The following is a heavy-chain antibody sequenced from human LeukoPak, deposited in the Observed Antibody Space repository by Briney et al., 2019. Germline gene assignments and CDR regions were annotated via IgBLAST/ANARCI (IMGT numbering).Heavy chain of an antibody. CDR1: GYTFTSYG. CDR3: ARAEGYCSGGSCYSGAAFDI. V-gene: IGHV1-18*01. D-gene: IGHD2-15*01. CDR2: ISAYNGNT. Sequence: GASVKVSCKASGYTFTSYGISWVRQAPGQGLEWMGWISAYNGNTNYAQKLQGRATMTTDTSTSTAYMELRSLRSDDTAVYYCARAEGYCSGGSCYSGAAFDIWGQGTMVTVSS. J-gene: IGHJ3*02.